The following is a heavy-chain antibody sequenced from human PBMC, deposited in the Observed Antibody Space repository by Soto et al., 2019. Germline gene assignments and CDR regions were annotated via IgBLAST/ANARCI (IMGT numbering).Heavy chain of an antibody. CDR2: LTPAGTT. V-gene: IGHV3-23*01. CDR1: GFSFSDYS. D-gene: IGHD2-15*01. J-gene: IGHJ4*02. Sequence: EVQLLESGGGLVQPEGSLRLSCAASGFSFSDYSMTWVRQAPGRGLEGVSTLTPAGTTFYADSVKGRFTISRDNYRNTLSLHMYNLRAEDTARYDCAKRATTVPTPGNYFDCWGQGTLVTVSS. CDR3: AKRATTVPTPGNYFDC.